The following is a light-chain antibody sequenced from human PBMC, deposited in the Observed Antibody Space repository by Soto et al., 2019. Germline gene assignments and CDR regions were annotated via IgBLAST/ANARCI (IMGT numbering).Light chain of an antibody. CDR3: QQSYSTPWT. V-gene: IGKV4-1*01. J-gene: IGKJ1*01. CDR1: QNVLYSSNKNY. CDR2: WAS. Sequence: DIVMTQSPDSLAVSLGERATINCTSSQNVLYSSNKNYLAWFQQKPGQPPKLLIYWASTRESGVPDRFSGSGSGTDFTLTISSLQAEDVAVYYCQQSYSTPWTFGQGTKVEIK.